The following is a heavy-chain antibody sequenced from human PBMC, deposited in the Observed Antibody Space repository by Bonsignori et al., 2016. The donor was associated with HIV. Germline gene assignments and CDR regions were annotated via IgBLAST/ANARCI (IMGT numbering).Heavy chain of an antibody. CDR3: ARVYDSSAYYYGVYNYYYYMDV. J-gene: IGHJ6*03. Sequence: VRQAPGKGLEWVSFISSSGYYISYADSVKGRFTISRDSTKNSLYLQMNSLRAEDTAVYYCARVYDSSAYYYGVYNYYYYMDVWGTGTTVTVSS. CDR2: ISSSGYYI. D-gene: IGHD3-22*01. V-gene: IGHV3-21*01.